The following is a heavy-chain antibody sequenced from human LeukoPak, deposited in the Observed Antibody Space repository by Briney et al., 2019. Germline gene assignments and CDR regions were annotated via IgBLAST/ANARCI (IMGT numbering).Heavy chain of an antibody. Sequence: GGSLRLSCAASGFTFSSYGMHWVRQAPGKGLEWVAVISYDGSNKYYADSVKGRFTISRDNSKNTLYLQMNSLRAEDTAVYYCAKSEQWLVLCDWGQGTLVTVSS. CDR3: AKSEQWLVLCD. V-gene: IGHV3-30*18. CDR2: ISYDGSNK. J-gene: IGHJ4*02. D-gene: IGHD6-19*01. CDR1: GFTFSSYG.